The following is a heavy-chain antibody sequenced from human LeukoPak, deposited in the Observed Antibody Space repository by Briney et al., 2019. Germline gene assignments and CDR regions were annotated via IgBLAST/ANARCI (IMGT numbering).Heavy chain of an antibody. V-gene: IGHV3-30*03. CDR1: GFTFSSYG. CDR3: VRKAVHLRXLAWTXXKXMDV. Sequence: GGSLRLSCAASGFTFSSYGMHWVRQAPGKGLEWVALISYDGSDEYYADSVKGRFTISRENSKNTVSLQMNSLKVEDTAVYFCVRKAVHLRXLAWTXXKXMDVWGQGTPVTVS. CDR2: ISYDGSDE. J-gene: IGHJ6*02. D-gene: IGHD3-3*01.